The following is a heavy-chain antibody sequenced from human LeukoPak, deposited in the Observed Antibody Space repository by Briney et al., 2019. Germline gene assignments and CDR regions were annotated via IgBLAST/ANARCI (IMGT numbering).Heavy chain of an antibody. CDR2: ISSGSTYL. CDR1: GFTFSSYS. V-gene: IGHV3-21*01. CDR3: ASEQPYGDYAEYFQH. J-gene: IGHJ1*01. D-gene: IGHD4-17*01. Sequence: GGSLRLSCAASGFTFSSYSMNWVRQAPGKGLEWVSSISSGSTYLYYADSVKGRFTISRDNAKSSLFLQMNSLRAEDTAVYYCASEQPYGDYAEYFQHWGQGTLVTVSS.